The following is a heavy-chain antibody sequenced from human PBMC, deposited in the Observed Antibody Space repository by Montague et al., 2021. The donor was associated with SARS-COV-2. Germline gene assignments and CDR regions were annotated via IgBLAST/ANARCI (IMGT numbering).Heavy chain of an antibody. CDR3: ARGGYYDYALDI. Sequence: ETLSLTCTVSGGSISSYYWSWIRQPPGKGLEWIGYIYYSGSTNYNPSLKSRVTISVDTSKNQFSRKLSSVTAADTAVYYCARGGYYDYALDIWGQGTMVTVSS. CDR2: IYYSGST. CDR1: GGSISSYY. V-gene: IGHV4-59*01. D-gene: IGHD3-22*01. J-gene: IGHJ3*02.